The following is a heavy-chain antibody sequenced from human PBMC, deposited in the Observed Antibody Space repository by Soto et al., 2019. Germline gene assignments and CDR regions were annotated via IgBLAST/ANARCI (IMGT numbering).Heavy chain of an antibody. CDR3: ERVSEYQLLFR. V-gene: IGHV1-2*02. CDR2: INPTRGGT. Sequence: ASVKVSCKASGDTFTGYYMHWVRQAPGQGLEWMGWINPTRGGTNYAQKFQGRVTMTRVTSISTAYMELSRLRSDDTAVYYCERVSEYQLLFRWGQGSLVTVCS. D-gene: IGHD2-2*01. J-gene: IGHJ4*02. CDR1: GDTFTGYY.